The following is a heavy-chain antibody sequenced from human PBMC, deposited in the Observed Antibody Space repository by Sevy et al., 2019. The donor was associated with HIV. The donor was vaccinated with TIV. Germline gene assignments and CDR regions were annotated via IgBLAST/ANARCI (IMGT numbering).Heavy chain of an antibody. CDR1: SYTFTSYG. CDR2: ISAYNGNT. CDR3: ARDRGYCSSTSCYTGDY. D-gene: IGHD2-2*02. J-gene: IGHJ4*02. Sequence: ASVKVSCKASSYTFTSYGISWVRQAPGQGLEWMGWISAYNGNTNYAQKLQGRVTMTTDTSTSTAYMELRSLRSDDTAVYYCARDRGYCSSTSCYTGDYWGQGTLVTVSS. V-gene: IGHV1-18*01.